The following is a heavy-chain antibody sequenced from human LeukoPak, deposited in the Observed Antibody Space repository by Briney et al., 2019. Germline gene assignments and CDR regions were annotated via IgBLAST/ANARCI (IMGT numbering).Heavy chain of an antibody. D-gene: IGHD5-24*01. V-gene: IGHV3-30*02. Sequence: GSLRLSWAASGFPFSSYGMQWVRQAPGKGPGGVAFIRYDGSNKYYADSVKGRFTISRDNAKNSLYLQMNSLRAEDTAVYYCARVRDGYKLPFDYWGQGTLVTVSS. J-gene: IGHJ4*02. CDR1: GFPFSSYG. CDR3: ARVRDGYKLPFDY. CDR2: IRYDGSNK.